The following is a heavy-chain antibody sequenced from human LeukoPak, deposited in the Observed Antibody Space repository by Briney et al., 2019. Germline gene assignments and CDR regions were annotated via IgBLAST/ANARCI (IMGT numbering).Heavy chain of an antibody. Sequence: SETLSLTCTVSGGSISSYYWGWIRQPPGKGLEWIGSIYHSGSTYYNPSLKSRVTISVDTSKNQFSLKVSSVTAADTAVYYCAREGRIGLGVDYWGQGTLVTVSS. CDR1: GGSISSYY. CDR2: IYHSGST. D-gene: IGHD2-15*01. V-gene: IGHV4-38-2*02. CDR3: AREGRIGLGVDY. J-gene: IGHJ4*02.